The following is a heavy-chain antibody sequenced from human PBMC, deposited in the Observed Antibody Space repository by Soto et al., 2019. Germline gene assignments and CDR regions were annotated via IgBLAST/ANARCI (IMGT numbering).Heavy chain of an antibody. CDR3: ARDLRFRGFYGMDV. J-gene: IGHJ6*02. CDR1: GGSISSGGYY. Sequence: TSETLSLTCTVSGGSISSGGYYWSWIRQHPGKGLEWIGYIYYSGSTYYNPSLKSRVTISVDTSKNQFSLKLSSVTAADTAVYYCARDLRFRGFYGMDVWGQGTTVTVSS. V-gene: IGHV4-31*03. CDR2: IYYSGST. D-gene: IGHD3-10*01.